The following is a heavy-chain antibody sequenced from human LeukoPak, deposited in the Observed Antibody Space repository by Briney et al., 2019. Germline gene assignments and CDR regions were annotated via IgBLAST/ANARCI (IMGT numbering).Heavy chain of an antibody. Sequence: PSETLSLTCTVSGGSISTSGHYWAWIRQSPGKGLEWIGSIYYSGGTYYNPSLRSRVTISIDTSNNKFSLKLSSVTAADTAVYYCARQTDADEQPYDAFDVWGQGTMVTVSS. CDR3: ARQTDADEQPYDAFDV. J-gene: IGHJ3*01. CDR2: IYYSGGT. CDR1: GGSISTSGHY. D-gene: IGHD6-13*01. V-gene: IGHV4-39*01.